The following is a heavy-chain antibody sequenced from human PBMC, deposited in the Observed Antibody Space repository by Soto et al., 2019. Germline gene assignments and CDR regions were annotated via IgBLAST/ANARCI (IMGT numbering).Heavy chain of an antibody. CDR3: AKDGVPYNWEWDYFDS. J-gene: IGHJ4*02. CDR2: IGGRVDT. V-gene: IGHV3-23*01. CDR1: GFTFSDYA. D-gene: IGHD1-20*01. Sequence: EAQSLESGGGLVQTGGSLRLYCAASGFTFSDYAISWVRQAPGKGLEWVSSIGGRVDTYYSPSVKGRFTLSRDNPKNTLYLQMDHLRVVDTAFYYCAKDGVPYNWEWDYFDSWGQGLLVSVSS.